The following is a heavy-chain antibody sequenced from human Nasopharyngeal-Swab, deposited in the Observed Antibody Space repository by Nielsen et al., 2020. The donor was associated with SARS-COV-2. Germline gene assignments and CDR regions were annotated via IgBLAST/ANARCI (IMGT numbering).Heavy chain of an antibody. CDR3: VRDDGGSYLLDY. CDR1: GYTFTNYA. Sequence: ASVKVSCKASGYTFTNYALHWVRKAPGQRPEWMAWINTDNGDTRYSPKFQGRVTVTRDTSATTAYMGLSSLTSEDTAMYYCVRDDGGSYLLDYWGQGTRVTVSS. J-gene: IGHJ4*02. V-gene: IGHV1-3*04. CDR2: INTDNGDT. D-gene: IGHD1-26*01.